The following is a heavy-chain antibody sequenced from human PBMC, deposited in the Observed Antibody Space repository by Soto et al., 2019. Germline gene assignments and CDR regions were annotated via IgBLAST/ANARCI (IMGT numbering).Heavy chain of an antibody. D-gene: IGHD3-9*01. Sequence: QVQLQQSGPGLVKPSQTLSLTCAMSGDSVSSYSVVWNWIRQSASGGLEWLGRTYYRSKWYSEYAISVQTRITVNTDTSKNQVSLQLESVTPDDTASYSCARQIGNCWLDYWGQSCLVTVS. CDR1: GDSVSSYSVV. J-gene: IGHJ4*02. V-gene: IGHV6-1*01. CDR3: ARQIGNCWLDY. CDR2: TYYRSKWYS.